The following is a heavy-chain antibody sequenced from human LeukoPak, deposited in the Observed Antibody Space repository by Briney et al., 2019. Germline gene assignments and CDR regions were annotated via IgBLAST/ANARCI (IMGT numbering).Heavy chain of an antibody. D-gene: IGHD3-9*01. CDR3: ARFKYDILTGAPEYFDY. CDR1: GFTFSSYS. CDR2: ISSSSSYI. Sequence: GGSLRLSCAASGFTFSSYSMNWVRQAPGKGLEWVSSISSSSSYIYYADSVKGRFTISRDNAKNSLYLQMNSLRAEDTAVYYCARFKYDILTGAPEYFDYWGQGTLVTVSS. V-gene: IGHV3-21*01. J-gene: IGHJ4*02.